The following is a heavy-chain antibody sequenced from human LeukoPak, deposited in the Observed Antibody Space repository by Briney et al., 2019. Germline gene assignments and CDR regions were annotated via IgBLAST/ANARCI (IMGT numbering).Heavy chain of an antibody. CDR3: ARERGDNYESSGYKDY. Sequence: SETLSLTCTVSGYSISSGYYWGWIRQPPGKGLKWIGGIYHSGNTYYNPSLGSRVTMSVDTSKNQFSLNLRSVTAADTAVYYCARERGDNYESSGYKDYWGQGTLVTVSS. CDR2: IYHSGNT. CDR1: GYSISSGYY. V-gene: IGHV4-38-2*02. D-gene: IGHD3-22*01. J-gene: IGHJ4*02.